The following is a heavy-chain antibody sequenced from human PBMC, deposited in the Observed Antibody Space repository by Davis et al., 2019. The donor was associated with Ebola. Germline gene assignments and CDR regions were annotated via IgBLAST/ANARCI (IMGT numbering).Heavy chain of an antibody. D-gene: IGHD5-24*01. CDR2: INAGNGNT. Sequence: AASVKVSCKASGYTFTSYAMHWVRQAPGQRLEWMGWINAGNGNTKYSQKFQGRVTITADESTSTAYMELSSLRSEDTAVYYCASASGMATTSFDYWGQGTLVTVSS. CDR3: ASASGMATTSFDY. J-gene: IGHJ4*02. V-gene: IGHV1-3*01. CDR1: GYTFTSYA.